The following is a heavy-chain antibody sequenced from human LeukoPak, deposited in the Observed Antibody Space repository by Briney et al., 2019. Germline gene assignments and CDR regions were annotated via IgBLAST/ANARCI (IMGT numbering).Heavy chain of an antibody. J-gene: IGHJ4*02. CDR1: GGSISSYY. V-gene: IGHV4-59*12. CDR3: ARGYGEVFDY. Sequence: SETLSLTCTVSGGSISSYYWSWIRQPPGKGLEWIGYIYYSGSTNYNPSLKSRVTISVDKSKNQFSLKLSSVTAADTAVYYCARGYGEVFDYWGQGTLVTVSS. CDR2: IYYSGST. D-gene: IGHD4-17*01.